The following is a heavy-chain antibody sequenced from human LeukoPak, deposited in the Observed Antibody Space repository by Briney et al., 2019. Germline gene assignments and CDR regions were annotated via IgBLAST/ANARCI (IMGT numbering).Heavy chain of an antibody. D-gene: IGHD1-26*01. V-gene: IGHV4-61*02. J-gene: IGHJ4*02. CDR3: ARDSSLYSGSYL. CDR2: IYTSGST. CDR1: GGSISSGSYY. Sequence: SETLSLTCTVSGGSISSGSYYWSWIRQPAGTGLEWIGRIYTSGSTNYNPSLKSRVTISVDTSKNQFSLKLSSVTAADTAVYYCARDSSLYSGSYLWGQGTLVTVSS.